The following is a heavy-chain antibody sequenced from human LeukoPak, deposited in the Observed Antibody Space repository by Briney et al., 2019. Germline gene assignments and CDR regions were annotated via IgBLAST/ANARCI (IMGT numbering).Heavy chain of an antibody. V-gene: IGHV3-33*01. D-gene: IGHD1-26*01. Sequence: GGSLRLSCAASGFTFSSYGMHWVRQAPGKGLEWVAVIWYDGSNKYYADSVKGRFSISRDNAKNSLYLQMNSLRAEDTAVYYCARVAKWELPYWGQGILVTVSS. CDR1: GFTFSSYG. CDR3: ARVAKWELPY. CDR2: IWYDGSNK. J-gene: IGHJ4*02.